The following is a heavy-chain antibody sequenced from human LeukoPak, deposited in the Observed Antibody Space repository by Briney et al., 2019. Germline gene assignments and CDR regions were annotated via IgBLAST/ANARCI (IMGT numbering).Heavy chain of an antibody. V-gene: IGHV1-18*01. CDR2: ISAYNGNT. CDR3: ASLDGYYYGSGSYRWFDP. J-gene: IGHJ5*02. Sequence: ASVKVSCKASGYTFTSYGISWVRQAPGQGLEWMGWISAYNGNTNYAQKLQGRVTMTTDTSTSTAYMELRSLRSDDTAVYYCASLDGYYYGSGSYRWFDPWGQGTLVTASS. CDR1: GYTFTSYG. D-gene: IGHD3-10*01.